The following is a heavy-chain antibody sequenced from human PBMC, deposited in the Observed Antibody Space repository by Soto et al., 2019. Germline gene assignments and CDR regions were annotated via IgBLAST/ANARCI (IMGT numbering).Heavy chain of an antibody. Sequence: QVQLVESGGDLVKPGGSLRLSCVASGFSFSDYSMTWVRQAPGRGLDFVAFISNTAIIDYYADSVKGRFTISRDNARNSVYLQMDSLRGEHAAVYDCARDLHQKVSHKHYYDYLPVWGTGTTVTVSS. CDR3: ARDLHQKVSHKHYYDYLPV. CDR2: ISNTAIID. CDR1: GFSFSDYS. V-gene: IGHV3-11*01. D-gene: IGHD1-20*01. J-gene: IGHJ6*03.